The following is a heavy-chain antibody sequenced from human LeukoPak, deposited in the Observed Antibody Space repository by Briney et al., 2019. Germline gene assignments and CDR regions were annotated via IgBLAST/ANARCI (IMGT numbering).Heavy chain of an antibody. CDR1: GFTFSSYG. V-gene: IGHV3-30*18. J-gene: IGHJ4*02. D-gene: IGHD5-18*01. CDR3: AKGQVWSDY. CDR2: ISYDGSNK. Sequence: PGGSLRLSCAASGFTFSSYGMHLVRQAPGKGLEWVAGISYDGSNKYYADSVKGRFTISRGTSKNTLYLQMNSLRAEDTAVYYCAKGQVWSDYWGQGTLVTVSS.